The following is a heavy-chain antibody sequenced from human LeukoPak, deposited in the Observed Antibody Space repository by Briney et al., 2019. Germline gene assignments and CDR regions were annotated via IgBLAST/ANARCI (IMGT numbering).Heavy chain of an antibody. V-gene: IGHV4-59*01. CDR3: ASLTGYSSGWNFDY. CDR1: GGSISSYY. J-gene: IGHJ4*02. Sequence: PSETLSLTCTVSGGSISSYYWSWLRQPPGKGLEWIGYIYYSGSTNYNPSLKSRVTISVDTSKNQFSLKLSSVTAADTAVYYCASLTGYSSGWNFDYWGQGTLVTVSS. D-gene: IGHD6-19*01. CDR2: IYYSGST.